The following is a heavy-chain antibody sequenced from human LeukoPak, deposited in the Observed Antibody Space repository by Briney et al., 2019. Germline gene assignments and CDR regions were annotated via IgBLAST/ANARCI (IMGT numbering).Heavy chain of an antibody. CDR2: FDPEDGET. Sequence: SVKVSCKVSGYTLTELSMHWVRQAPGKGLEWMGGFDPEDGETIYAQKFQGRVTMTEDTSTDTAYMELSSLRSEDTAVYYCATDRGIAVAFDYWGQGTLVTVSS. D-gene: IGHD6-19*01. CDR1: GYTLTELS. CDR3: ATDRGIAVAFDY. V-gene: IGHV1-24*01. J-gene: IGHJ4*02.